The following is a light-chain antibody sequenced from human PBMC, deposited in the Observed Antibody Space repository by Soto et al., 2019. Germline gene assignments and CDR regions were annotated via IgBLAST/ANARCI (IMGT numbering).Light chain of an antibody. CDR2: EVT. V-gene: IGLV2-8*01. CDR1: SSDVGAYNY. Sequence: QSALTQPPSASGSPGQSVTISCTGTSSDVGAYNYVSWYQQYPGKAPKLMIYEVTKRPSGVPDRFSGSKSGNTASLTVSGLQAEYEADYYCTSYVGNDIWVFGGGTKLTVL. CDR3: TSYVGNDIWV. J-gene: IGLJ3*02.